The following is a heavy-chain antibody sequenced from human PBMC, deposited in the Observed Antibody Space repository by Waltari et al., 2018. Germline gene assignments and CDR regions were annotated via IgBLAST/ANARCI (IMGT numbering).Heavy chain of an antibody. V-gene: IGHV4-39*01. Sequence: QLQLQESGPRLVRPSETLSRRWRLSCVSITIYEQYWAWIRRSPGQGLEWIGIVSYRGPTYTSPSLKSRVSVARDTSKTQVSLILGSVTAADMAVYYCATYIGASVGTAAFDVWGQGTMVTVSS. CDR1: CVSITIYEQY. D-gene: IGHD5-12*01. J-gene: IGHJ3*01. CDR2: VSYRGPT. CDR3: ATYIGASVGTAAFDV.